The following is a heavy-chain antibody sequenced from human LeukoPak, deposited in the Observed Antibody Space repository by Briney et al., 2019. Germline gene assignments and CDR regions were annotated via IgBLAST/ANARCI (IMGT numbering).Heavy chain of an antibody. CDR3: ARGWGFDF. J-gene: IGHJ4*02. CDR2: TYYRSNWFT. V-gene: IGHV6-1*01. Sequence: SQTLSLTCAISGDSVSSANTAWNWIRQSPSRGLEWLGRTYYRSNWFTDYAVSVKSRITINPDTSENQFSLQLNSLTPEDTAVYYCARGWGFDFWGQGTLVTVSS. CDR1: GDSVSSANTA. D-gene: IGHD7-27*01.